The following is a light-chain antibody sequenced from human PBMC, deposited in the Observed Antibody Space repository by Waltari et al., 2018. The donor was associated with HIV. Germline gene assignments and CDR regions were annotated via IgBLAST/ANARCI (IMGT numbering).Light chain of an antibody. V-gene: IGLV2-14*03. CDR2: DVS. CDR1: FSDVGGYNY. CDR3: SSYTTSSTYV. J-gene: IGLJ1*01. Sequence: QSALTQPASVSGSPGQSITISCTGTFSDVGGYNYVSWSQQHPGKAPRLMIYDVSNRPSGVSNRFSGSKSGTTASLTISWLQAEDGADYYCSSYTTSSTYVFGTGTKVTVL.